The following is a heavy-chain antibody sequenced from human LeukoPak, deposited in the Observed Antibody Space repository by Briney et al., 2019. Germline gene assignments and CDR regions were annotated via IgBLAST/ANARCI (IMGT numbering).Heavy chain of an antibody. D-gene: IGHD6-19*01. Sequence: GGSLRLSCAAFGFTFSNYAMSWVRQAPGKGLEWDSAISGSGGSTYYADSVKGRFTISRDNSKNTLSLQMNSLRAEDTAVYYCAKDGRIAVAGTLGGDWFDPWGQGTLVTVSS. CDR3: AKDGRIAVAGTLGGDWFDP. CDR1: GFTFSNYA. J-gene: IGHJ5*02. V-gene: IGHV3-23*01. CDR2: ISGSGGST.